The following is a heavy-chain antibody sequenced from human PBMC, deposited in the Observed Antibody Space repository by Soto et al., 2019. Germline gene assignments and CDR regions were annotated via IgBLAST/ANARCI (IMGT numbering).Heavy chain of an antibody. CDR2: ISYDGSNK. D-gene: IGHD3-10*01. J-gene: IGHJ4*02. Sequence: QVQLVESGGGVVQPGRSLRLSCAASGFTFSSYGMHWVRQAPGKGLEWVAVISYDGSNKYYADSVKGRFTISRDNSKNTLYVQMNRLRAEETAGYYFAKDYYYDGSGSYLGPLDYWGQGTLVTGSS. V-gene: IGHV3-30*18. CDR1: GFTFSSYG. CDR3: AKDYYYDGSGSYLGPLDY.